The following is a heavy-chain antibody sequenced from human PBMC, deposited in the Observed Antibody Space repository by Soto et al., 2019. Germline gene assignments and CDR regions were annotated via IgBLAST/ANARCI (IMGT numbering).Heavy chain of an antibody. D-gene: IGHD6-13*01. CDR1: GGSFSGYY. V-gene: IGHV4-34*01. CDR3: ARGHQLIAAAGNYYFDY. CDR2: INHSGST. Sequence: SETLSLTCAVYGGSFSGYYWSWIRQPPGKGLEWIGEINHSGSTNYNPSLKSRATISVDTSKNQFSLKLSSVTAADTAVYYCARGHQLIAAAGNYYFDYWGQGTLVTVSS. J-gene: IGHJ4*02.